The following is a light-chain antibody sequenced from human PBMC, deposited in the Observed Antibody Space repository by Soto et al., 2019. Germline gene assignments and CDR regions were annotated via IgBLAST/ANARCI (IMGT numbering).Light chain of an antibody. J-gene: IGKJ5*01. CDR1: QTTNTY. CDR2: GAS. CDR3: QQSYSTIT. Sequence: GXXVTITCRASQTTNTYINWYQFKTGTAPKFLIFGASSLQSGVPSRFSGTASGTEFTLTIDSMQPEDAAIYYCQQSYSTITFGQGTRLEIK. V-gene: IGKV1-39*01.